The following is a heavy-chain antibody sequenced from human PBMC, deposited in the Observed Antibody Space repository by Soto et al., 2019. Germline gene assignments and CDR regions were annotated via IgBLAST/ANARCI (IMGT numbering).Heavy chain of an antibody. CDR3: ERRVGCSSGWRGYYFDY. D-gene: IGHD6-19*01. J-gene: IGHJ4*02. V-gene: IGHV1-69*01. Sequence: QVQLVQSGAEVKKPGSSVKVSCKASGGTFSKYAISWVRQAPGQGLEWMGGIIPIFGTANYAQKFQGRVTITADESTTTAYMAMSRLRSEDTAVYYCERRVGCSSGWRGYYFDYWGQGTLVTVSS. CDR1: GGTFSKYA. CDR2: IIPIFGTA.